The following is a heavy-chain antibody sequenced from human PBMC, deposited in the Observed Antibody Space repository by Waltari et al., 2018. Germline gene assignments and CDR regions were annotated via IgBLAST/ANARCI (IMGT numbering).Heavy chain of an antibody. CDR2: IYPGDSDT. Sequence: ISCKGSGYSFTSYWIGWVRQMPGKGLEWMGIIYPGDSDTRYSPSFQGQVTISADKSISTAYLQWSSLKASDTAMYYCARAYYYGSGSYYFPFDYWGQGTLVTVSS. CDR1: GYSFTSYW. V-gene: IGHV5-51*01. CDR3: ARAYYYGSGSYYFPFDY. D-gene: IGHD3-10*01. J-gene: IGHJ4*02.